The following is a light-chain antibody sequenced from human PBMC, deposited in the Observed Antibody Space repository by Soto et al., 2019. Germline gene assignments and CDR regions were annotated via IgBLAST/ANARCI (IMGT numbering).Light chain of an antibody. CDR2: PAS. CDR1: QSISSW. V-gene: IGKV1-12*01. CDR3: QQANSFPPWT. Sequence: IQMTQSPSTLSATAGDRVTITCRASQSISSWLAWYQHKPGKAPKLLMYPASSLHSGVPSRFSGSGSGTEFTLTISSLQPEDFVTYYCQQANSFPPWTFGQGTKVDIK. J-gene: IGKJ1*01.